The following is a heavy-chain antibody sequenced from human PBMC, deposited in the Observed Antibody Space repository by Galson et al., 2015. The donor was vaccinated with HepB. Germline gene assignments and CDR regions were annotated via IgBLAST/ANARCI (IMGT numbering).Heavy chain of an antibody. CDR3: ARGGLFSGSYYYYYYYMDV. CDR2: IDPSDSYT. CDR1: GYSFTSYW. Sequence: QSGAEVKKPGESLRISCKGSGYSFTSYWISWVRQMPGKGLEWMGRIDPSDSYTNYSPSFQGHVTISADKSISTAYLQWSSLKASDTAMYYCARGGLFSGSYYYYYYYMDVWGKGTTVTVSS. J-gene: IGHJ6*03. V-gene: IGHV5-10-1*01. D-gene: IGHD3-10*01.